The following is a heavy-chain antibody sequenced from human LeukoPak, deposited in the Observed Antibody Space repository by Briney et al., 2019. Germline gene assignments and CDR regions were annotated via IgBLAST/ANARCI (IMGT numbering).Heavy chain of an antibody. CDR3: ASSQLSDRYYYYMDV. J-gene: IGHJ6*03. Sequence: SVKVSCKASVGTFSSYAISWVRQAPGQGLEWMGGIIPIFGTANYAQKFQGRVTITADESTSTAYMELSSLRSEDTAVYYCASSQLSDRYYYYMDVWGKGTTVRVSS. CDR1: VGTFSSYA. D-gene: IGHD2-2*01. CDR2: IIPIFGTA. V-gene: IGHV1-69*01.